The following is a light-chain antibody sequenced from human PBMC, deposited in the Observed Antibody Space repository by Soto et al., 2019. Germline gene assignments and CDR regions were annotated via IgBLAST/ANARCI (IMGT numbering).Light chain of an antibody. CDR3: QQYGSSPLCT. V-gene: IGKV3-20*01. CDR1: QSVSSSY. Sequence: EIVLTQSPGTLSLSPGERATLSCRASQSVSSSYLAWYQQKPGQAPRLLIYGASSRATGIPDRFSGSGSGTDFTLTIIRLEREDFVVYYCQQYGSSPLCTFGQGTKLEIK. CDR2: GAS. J-gene: IGKJ2*02.